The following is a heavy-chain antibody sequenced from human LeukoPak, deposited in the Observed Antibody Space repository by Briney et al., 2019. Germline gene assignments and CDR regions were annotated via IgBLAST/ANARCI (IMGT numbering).Heavy chain of an antibody. J-gene: IGHJ3*02. CDR1: GFTFSFYW. D-gene: IGHD5-18*01. CDR2: IKSKTDGGTT. CDR3: TTEELQLWLPNDAFDI. V-gene: IGHV3-15*01. Sequence: GGSLRLSCAASGFTFSFYWMSWVRQAPGKGLEWVGRIKSKTDGGTTDYAAPVKGRFTISRDDSKNTLYLQMNNLKTEDTAVYYCTTEELQLWLPNDAFDIWGQGTMVTVSS.